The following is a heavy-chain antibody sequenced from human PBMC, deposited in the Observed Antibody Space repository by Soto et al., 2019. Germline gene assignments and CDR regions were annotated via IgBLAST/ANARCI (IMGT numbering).Heavy chain of an antibody. CDR3: VKGRYPLMASPLDH. CDR2: VSWYSSTI. CDR1: GFTFDYHS. J-gene: IGHJ5*02. Sequence: SLSLSCVTSGFTFDYHSLHWVRQGPGKGLEGVAGVSWYSSTIGYAGSVRGRFNNSRDNAKDSLHLQMNSHGIRDTALSQCVKGRYPLMASPLDHWGQGTLVTVSS. V-gene: IGHV3-9*01. D-gene: IGHD2-2*01.